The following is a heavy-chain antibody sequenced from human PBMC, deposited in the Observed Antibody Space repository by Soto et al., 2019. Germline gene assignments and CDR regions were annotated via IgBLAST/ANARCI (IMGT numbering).Heavy chain of an antibody. V-gene: IGHV1-8*01. CDR3: ARGQSLGPNWGDPHPFDY. J-gene: IGHJ4*02. CDR2: INPNSGNT. Sequence: ASVKVSCKASGYTFTSYDINWVRQATGQGLEWMGWINPNSGNTGYAQKFQGRVTMTRNTSISTAYMELSSLRSEDTAGYYCARGQSLGPNWGDPHPFDYWGQGTLVTVSS. D-gene: IGHD7-27*01. CDR1: GYTFTSYD.